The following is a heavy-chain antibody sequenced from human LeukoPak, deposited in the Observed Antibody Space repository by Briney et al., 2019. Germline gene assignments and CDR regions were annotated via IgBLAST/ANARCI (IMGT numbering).Heavy chain of an antibody. CDR2: IYGGGST. V-gene: IGHV3-53*01. CDR1: TFTVSTNS. D-gene: IGHD2-2*01. CDR3: ARDITSGTFDL. Sequence: GGSLRLSCVASTFTVSTNSMSWVRQAPGEGLEWVSVIYGGGSTYYADSVKGRFTISRDNSKNTLYLQMNSLRAEDTAVYYCARDITSGTFDLWGQGTLVTVSS. J-gene: IGHJ5*02.